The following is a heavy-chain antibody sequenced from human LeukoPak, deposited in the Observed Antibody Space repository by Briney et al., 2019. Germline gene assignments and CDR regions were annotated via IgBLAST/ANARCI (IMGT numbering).Heavy chain of an antibody. CDR2: ISSSCSTI. V-gene: IGHV3-48*03. D-gene: IGHD3-3*01. J-gene: IGHJ4*02. CDR1: GFTFSSYE. Sequence: GGSLRLSCAASGFTFSSYEMNWVRQPPAKGLEWVSYISSSCSTIYYADSVKGRFTISRDNAKNSLYLQMNSLRAEDTAVYYCARDRPYDVGFAYWGQGTLVTVPS. CDR3: ARDRPYDVGFAY.